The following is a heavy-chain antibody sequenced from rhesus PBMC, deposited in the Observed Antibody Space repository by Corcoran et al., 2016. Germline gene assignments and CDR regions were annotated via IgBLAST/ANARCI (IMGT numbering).Heavy chain of an antibody. CDR2: IYGCGART. CDR1: GGSISSSY. CDR3: ASDLAGGYSYGPTFDY. D-gene: IGHD5-36*01. V-gene: IGHV4-169*02. J-gene: IGHJ4*01. Sequence: QLQLQESGPGLVKPSETLSVTCAGSGGSISSSYWSWIRQAPGKGLEGNGYIYGCGARTNPTPSPSRRVTLSVDTSKNQLSLKLSSVTAAATAVYYCASDLAGGYSYGPTFDYWGQGVLVTVSS.